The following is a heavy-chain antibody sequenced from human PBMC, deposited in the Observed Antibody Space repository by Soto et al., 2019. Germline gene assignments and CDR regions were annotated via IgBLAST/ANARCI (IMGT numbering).Heavy chain of an antibody. CDR2: INPNSDVT. V-gene: IGHV1-2*02. CDR3: ARGGTVVTGRVQDAFDI. J-gene: IGHJ3*02. D-gene: IGHD2-21*02. Sequence: ASVKVSCKASGYTFNDYYMHWVRQAPGQGLEWMGWINPNSDVTNYAQKFQGRVTMTRDTSISTAYMELSSLRSDDTAVYYCARGGTVVTGRVQDAFDIWGQGTMVTVSS. CDR1: GYTFNDYY.